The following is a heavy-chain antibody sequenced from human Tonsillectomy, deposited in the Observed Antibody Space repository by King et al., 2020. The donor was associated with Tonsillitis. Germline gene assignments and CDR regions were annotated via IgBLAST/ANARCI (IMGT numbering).Heavy chain of an antibody. CDR3: ARDLSLQNYGFGAFDY. CDR2: IRPYNGDT. CDR1: GYTFINYG. J-gene: IGHJ4*02. Sequence: QLVQSGAEVKKPGASVKVSCKASGYTFINYGISWVRQAPGQGLEWMGWIRPYNGDTIYAQNLQGRITMTTDTSTGTVYMELRGLRSNDTAVYYCARDLSLQNYGFGAFDYWGQGTLVTVSS. V-gene: IGHV1-18*01. D-gene: IGHD3-10*01.